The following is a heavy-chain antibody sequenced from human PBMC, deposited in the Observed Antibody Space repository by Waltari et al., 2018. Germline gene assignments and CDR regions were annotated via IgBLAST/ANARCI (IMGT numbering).Heavy chain of an antibody. Sequence: EGQLVESGGGLVKPGGSLRLSCAASGFTFITYSMNWVRQAPGKGLEWVAAISGSGSYIYYADSVKGRFTISRDNAKNSLYLQMNSLTAEDTAVYYCARDHDYSNYFDYWGQGTLVTVSS. D-gene: IGHD4-4*01. CDR2: ISGSGSYI. V-gene: IGHV3-21*06. CDR1: GFTFITYS. CDR3: ARDHDYSNYFDY. J-gene: IGHJ4*02.